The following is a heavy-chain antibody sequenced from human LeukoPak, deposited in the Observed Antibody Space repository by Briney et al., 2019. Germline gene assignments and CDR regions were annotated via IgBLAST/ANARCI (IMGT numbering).Heavy chain of an antibody. CDR3: AREYCSSTSCYYYFDY. CDR1: GGSMSSYY. J-gene: IGHJ4*02. CDR2: INHSGST. D-gene: IGHD2-2*01. Sequence: SETLSLTCTVSGGSMSSYYWSWIRQPPGKGLEWIGEINHSGSTNYNPSLKSRVTISVDTSKNQFSLKLSSVTAADTAVYYCAREYCSSTSCYYYFDYWGQGTLVTVSS. V-gene: IGHV4-34*01.